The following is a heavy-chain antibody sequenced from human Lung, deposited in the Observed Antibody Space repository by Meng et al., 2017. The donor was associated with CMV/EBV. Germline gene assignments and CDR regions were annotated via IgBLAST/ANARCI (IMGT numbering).Heavy chain of an antibody. CDR2: ISTGGGTI. V-gene: IGHV3-11*04. Sequence: SCAASGFTFSDYLMSWSRQAPGEGLEWSSYISTGGGTIYSADSVKGRFTFSRENAKNSVYLQINSLRAEDTVVYYCAGVKSSDFWSGYLDYWGQGXLVTVSS. J-gene: IGHJ4*01. D-gene: IGHD3-3*01. CDR1: GFTFSDYL. CDR3: AGVKSSDFWSGYLDY.